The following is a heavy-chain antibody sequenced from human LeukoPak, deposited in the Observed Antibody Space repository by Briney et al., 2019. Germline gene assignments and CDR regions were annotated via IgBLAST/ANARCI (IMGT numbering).Heavy chain of an antibody. D-gene: IGHD3-10*01. J-gene: IGHJ4*02. Sequence: ASVKVSCKASGYTFTGYYMHWVRQAPGQGLEWMGWINPNSGGTNYAQKFQGRVTMTRDTSISTAYMELRSLRSDDTAVYYCATVTYYYGSGSLDYWGQGTLVTVSS. CDR1: GYTFTGYY. V-gene: IGHV1-2*02. CDR2: INPNSGGT. CDR3: ATVTYYYGSGSLDY.